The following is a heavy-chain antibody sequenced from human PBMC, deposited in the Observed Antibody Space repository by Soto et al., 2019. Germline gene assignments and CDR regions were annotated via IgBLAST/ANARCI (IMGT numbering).Heavy chain of an antibody. D-gene: IGHD5-18*01. CDR3: ARARYNYGLREARFDY. V-gene: IGHV3-7*01. CDR2: IKQDGSEK. Sequence: GGSLRLSCAASGFTFSSYWMSWVRQAPGKGLEWVANIKQDGSEKYYVDSVKGRFTISRDNAKNSLYLQMNSLRAEDTAVYYCARARYNYGLREARFDYWGQGTLVTVSS. CDR1: GFTFSSYW. J-gene: IGHJ4*02.